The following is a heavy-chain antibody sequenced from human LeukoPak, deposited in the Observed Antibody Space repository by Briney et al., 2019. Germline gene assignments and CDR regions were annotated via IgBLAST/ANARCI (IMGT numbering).Heavy chain of an antibody. Sequence: PGGSLRLSCASSGFTFSNYWMSRVRQAPGKGLEWVANIKEDGSEKDYVDSVKGRFTISRDNAKNSLYLQMNSLRAEDTAIYYCARDWGAAGLWDYWGQGTLVTVSS. J-gene: IGHJ4*02. V-gene: IGHV3-7*05. CDR3: ARDWGAAGLWDY. CDR1: GFTFSNYW. CDR2: IKEDGSEK. D-gene: IGHD6-13*01.